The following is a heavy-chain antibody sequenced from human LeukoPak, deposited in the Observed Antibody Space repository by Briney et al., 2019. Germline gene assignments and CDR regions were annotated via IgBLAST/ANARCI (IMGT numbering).Heavy chain of an antibody. V-gene: IGHV4-59*01. CDR2: IYYSGST. CDR3: ARDGAYCGGDCYPNWYFDL. D-gene: IGHD2-21*02. J-gene: IGHJ2*01. Sequence: SETLSLTCTVSGGSISSYYWSWIRQPPGKGLEWIGYIYYSGSTNYNPSLKSRVTISVDTSKNQFSLKLSSVTAADTAVYYCARDGAYCGGDCYPNWYFDLWGRGTLVTVSS. CDR1: GGSISSYY.